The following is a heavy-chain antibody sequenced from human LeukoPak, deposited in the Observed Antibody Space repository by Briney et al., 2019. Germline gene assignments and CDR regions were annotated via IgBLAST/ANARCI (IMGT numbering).Heavy chain of an antibody. V-gene: IGHV3-23*01. J-gene: IGHJ6*02. CDR2: ISGSGGST. D-gene: IGHD1-26*01. Sequence: PGGSLRLSCAASGFTFSSYGMSWVRQDPGKGREWVSAISGSGGSTYYADSVKGRFTISRDNSKNTLYLQMNSLRAEDTAVYYCARKWELLYYYYYGMDVWGQGTTVTVSS. CDR1: GFTFSSYG. CDR3: ARKWELLYYYYYGMDV.